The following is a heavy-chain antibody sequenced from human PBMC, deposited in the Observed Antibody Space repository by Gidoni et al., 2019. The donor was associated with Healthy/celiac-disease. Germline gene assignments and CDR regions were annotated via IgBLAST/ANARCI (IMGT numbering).Heavy chain of an antibody. CDR2: ISSSSSYI. D-gene: IGHD4-4*01. CDR1: GFTFSSYS. V-gene: IGHV3-21*01. CDR3: ARDPGYTVTTENNYYYGMDV. Sequence: EVQLVESGGGLVKPGGSLRLSCAASGFTFSSYSMNWVRQAPGKGLEWVSSISSSSSYIYYADSVKGRFTISRDNAKNSLYLQMNSLRAEDTAVYYCARDPGYTVTTENNYYYGMDVWGQGTTVTVSS. J-gene: IGHJ6*02.